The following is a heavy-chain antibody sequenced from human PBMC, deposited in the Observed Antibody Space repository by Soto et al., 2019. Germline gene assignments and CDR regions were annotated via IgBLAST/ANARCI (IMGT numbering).Heavy chain of an antibody. D-gene: IGHD1-26*01. CDR3: AKSGGHYYLYDAFDI. V-gene: IGHV3-30*18. CDR2: LSSDGSNK. Sequence: QVHLVESGGGVVQPGRSLRLSCAASGFTFSDYGMHWVRQAPGKGLEWVAVLSSDGSNKYYADSVKGRFTISRDNSKNTLYLQMNSLRAEDTAVYYFAKSGGHYYLYDAFDIWGQGTMVTVSS. J-gene: IGHJ3*02. CDR1: GFTFSDYG.